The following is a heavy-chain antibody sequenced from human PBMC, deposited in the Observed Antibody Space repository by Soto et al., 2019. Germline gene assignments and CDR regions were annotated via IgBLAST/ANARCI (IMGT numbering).Heavy chain of an antibody. V-gene: IGHV4-31*03. Sequence: QVQLQESGPGLVKPSQTLSLTCTVSGGSISSGGYYWSWIRQHPGKGLEWIGYIYYSGSTYYNPSLKSRVTISVDTSKKQFSLKLSSVTAADTAVYYCARDSGARYSYGSYYYYGMDVWGQGTTVTVSS. CDR3: ARDSGARYSYGSYYYYGMDV. CDR2: IYYSGST. J-gene: IGHJ6*02. D-gene: IGHD5-18*01. CDR1: GGSISSGGYY.